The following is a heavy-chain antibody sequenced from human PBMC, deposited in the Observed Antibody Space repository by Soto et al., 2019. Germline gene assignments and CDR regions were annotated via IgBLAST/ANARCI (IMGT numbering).Heavy chain of an antibody. J-gene: IGHJ4*02. CDR1: GYTFTRYD. D-gene: IGHD2-15*01. CDR3: ARGEEIVGVVAAYGSDY. V-gene: IGHV1-8*01. Sequence: QVQLVQSGAEVKKPGASVKVSCKASGYTFTRYDIHWVRQATGQGLEWMGWMNPNRSNTGYAQKFQRRVTMTRNTSLSTAYMELSSLRSEDTAVYYGARGEEIVGVVAAYGSDYGGQGTLVTVSS. CDR2: MNPNRSNT.